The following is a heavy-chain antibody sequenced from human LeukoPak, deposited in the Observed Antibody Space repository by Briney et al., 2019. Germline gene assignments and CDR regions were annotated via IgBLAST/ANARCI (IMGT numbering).Heavy chain of an antibody. V-gene: IGHV3-20*04. Sequence: GGSLRLSCAASGLTFDDYGMSWVRQAPGKGLEWVSGINWNGGTTHYADSVKGRFTISRDNAKNSLYLQMNSLRAEDTALYYCARVLYYYYRDVWGKGTTVTVSS. D-gene: IGHD2-8*02. CDR2: INWNGGTT. CDR3: ARVLYYYYRDV. J-gene: IGHJ6*03. CDR1: GLTFDDYG.